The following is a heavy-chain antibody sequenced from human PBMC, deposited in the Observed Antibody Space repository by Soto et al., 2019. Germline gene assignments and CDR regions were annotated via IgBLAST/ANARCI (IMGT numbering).Heavy chain of an antibody. J-gene: IGHJ5*02. CDR1: GGSISSYY. Sequence: SETLSLTCTVSGGSISSYYWSWIRQPPGKGLEWIGYIYYSGSTNYNPSLKSRVTISVDTSKNQFSLKLSSVTAADTAVYYCARRIDNWNYPAGFDPWGQGTLVTVSS. CDR3: ARRIDNWNYPAGFDP. CDR2: IYYSGST. V-gene: IGHV4-59*08. D-gene: IGHD1-7*01.